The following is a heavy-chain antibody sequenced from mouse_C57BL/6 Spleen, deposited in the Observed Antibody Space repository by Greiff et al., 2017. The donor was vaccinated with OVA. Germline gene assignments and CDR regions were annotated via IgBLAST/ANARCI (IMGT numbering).Heavy chain of an antibody. J-gene: IGHJ3*01. CDR2: IRLKSDNYAT. CDR3: TAQAWFAY. CDR1: GFTFSNYW. V-gene: IGHV6-3*01. D-gene: IGHD3-2*02. Sequence: EVKVEESGGGLVQPGGSMKLSCVASGFTFSNYWMNWVRQSPEKGLEWVAQIRLKSDNYATHYAESVKGRFIISRDDSKSSVYLQMNNLRAEDTGIYYCTAQAWFAYWGQGTLVTVSA.